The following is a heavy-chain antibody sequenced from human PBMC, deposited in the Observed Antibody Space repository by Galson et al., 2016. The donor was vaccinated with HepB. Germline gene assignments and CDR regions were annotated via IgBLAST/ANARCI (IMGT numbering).Heavy chain of an antibody. J-gene: IGHJ4*02. CDR2: IWYHRNNK. D-gene: IGHD3-16*01. CDR1: GFTFSTYG. CDR3: ARPLGTYYFDY. V-gene: IGHV3-33*01. Sequence: SLRLSCAASGFTFSTYGMHWVRQAPGKGLEWVAVIWYHRNNKYYADSVKGRFTISRDNSKNTLYLQMNSLRAEDTAVYYCARPLGTYYFDYWGPGTLVTVSS.